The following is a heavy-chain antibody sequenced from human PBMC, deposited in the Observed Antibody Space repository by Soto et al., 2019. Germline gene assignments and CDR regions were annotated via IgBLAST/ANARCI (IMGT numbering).Heavy chain of an antibody. CDR3: VRWKAGAPDY. V-gene: IGHV3-72*01. Sequence: EVQVVESGGGLVQPGGSLRLSCATSGFIFSDHYMDWVRQAPGKGLEWVGRTKNKANSYTTEYATSVKGRFSILRDDSKNSLHLQMNSLKTEDTAVYYCVRWKAGAPDYWGQGTLVTVSS. CDR2: TKNKANSYTT. CDR1: GFIFSDHY. J-gene: IGHJ4*02. D-gene: IGHD6-19*01.